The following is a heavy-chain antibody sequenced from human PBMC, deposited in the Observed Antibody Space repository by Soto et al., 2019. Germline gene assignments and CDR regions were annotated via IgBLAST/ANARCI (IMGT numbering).Heavy chain of an antibody. Sequence: SETLSLNCAFSGDSISTDNWGSWVRQPPEKGLEWIGEIYRGTSPTYNPSLESRVTISVDKSKNQFSLKLNSVTAADTAVYYCVKNGAYALDYWGQGTMVTVSS. V-gene: IGHV4-4*02. CDR2: IYRGTSP. CDR1: GDSISTDNW. D-gene: IGHD4-17*01. CDR3: VKNGAYALDY. J-gene: IGHJ4*02.